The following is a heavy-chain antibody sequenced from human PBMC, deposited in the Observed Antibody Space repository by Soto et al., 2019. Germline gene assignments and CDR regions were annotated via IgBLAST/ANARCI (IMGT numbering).Heavy chain of an antibody. Sequence: EVQLLESGGGWVQPGGSLRLSCAASGFTFGSYAMRGVRQAPVKGREWVSAMSGSGDSTYYADSVKGRFTISRDNSKNSLYLQMNSLRAEATAVYYCARRGSGSYYDYWGQGTLVPVSS. V-gene: IGHV3-23*01. CDR2: MSGSGDST. J-gene: IGHJ4*02. D-gene: IGHD1-26*01. CDR1: GFTFGSYA. CDR3: ARRGSGSYYDY.